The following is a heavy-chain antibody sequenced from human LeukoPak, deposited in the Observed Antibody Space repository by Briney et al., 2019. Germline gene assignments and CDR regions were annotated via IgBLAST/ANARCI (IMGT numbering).Heavy chain of an antibody. CDR3: ARSAGGVPYCGGDCYSPPSYYYYMDV. Sequence: GALVKVSCKASGGTFSSYAISWVRQAPGQGLEWMGGIIPIFGTPNYAQKFQGRVTITADESTSTSSMELNSLRSEDTAVYYCARSAGGVPYCGGDCYSPPSYYYYMDVWGKETSVTVSS. J-gene: IGHJ6*03. V-gene: IGHV1-69*13. D-gene: IGHD2-21*01. CDR1: GGTFSSYA. CDR2: IIPIFGTP.